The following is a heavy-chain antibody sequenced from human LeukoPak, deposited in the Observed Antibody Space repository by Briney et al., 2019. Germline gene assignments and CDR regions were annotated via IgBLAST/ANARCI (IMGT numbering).Heavy chain of an antibody. CDR1: GFTFSSYA. V-gene: IGHV3-23*01. Sequence: GGSLRLSCAASGFTFSSYAMSWVRQAPGKGLEWVSAISGSGGSTYYADSVKGRFTISRDNSKNTLYMQLNSLRAEDTAVYYCANQISAARTYWGQGTLVTVSS. CDR3: ANQISAARTY. D-gene: IGHD6-6*01. J-gene: IGHJ4*02. CDR2: ISGSGGST.